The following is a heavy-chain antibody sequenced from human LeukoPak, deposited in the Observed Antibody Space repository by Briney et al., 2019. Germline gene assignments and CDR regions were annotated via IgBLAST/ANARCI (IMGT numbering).Heavy chain of an antibody. CDR1: GYTFTGYY. V-gene: IGHV1-2*02. CDR2: INPNSGGT. Sequence: ASVKVSCKASGYTFTGYYMHWVRQAPGQGLEWMGWINPNSGGTNYAQKFQGRVTMTTDTSTSTAYMELRSLRSDDTAVYYCARASTGELLRDFDYWGQGTLVTVSS. J-gene: IGHJ4*02. CDR3: ARASTGELLRDFDY. D-gene: IGHD1-26*01.